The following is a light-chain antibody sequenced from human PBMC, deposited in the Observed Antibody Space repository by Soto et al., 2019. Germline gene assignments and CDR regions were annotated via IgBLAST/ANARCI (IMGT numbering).Light chain of an antibody. J-gene: IGKJ1*01. CDR1: QSVSSIY. V-gene: IGKV3-20*01. CDR2: AAS. CDR3: RNYVNSQWT. Sequence: EIVLTQSPDTLSLSPGERATLSCRPSQSVSSIYLDWFQQKPGQAPRLLIYAASSRATRIPDRFSGGASATDFTLTISRLEPEDFAVYYCRNYVNSQWTFGQGTKVEIK.